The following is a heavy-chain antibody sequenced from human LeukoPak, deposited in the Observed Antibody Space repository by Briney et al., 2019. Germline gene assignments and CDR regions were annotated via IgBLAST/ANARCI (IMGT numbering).Heavy chain of an antibody. CDR2: ISAYNGNT. CDR1: GYTFTSYG. V-gene: IGHV1-18*01. J-gene: IGHJ4*02. CDR3: ARGTRGVNSPYFDY. D-gene: IGHD4-23*01. Sequence: EASVKVSCKASGYTFTSYGISWVRQAPGQGLEWMGWISAYNGNTNYAQKLQGRVTMTTDTSTSTAYMELRSPRSDDTAVYYCARGTRGVNSPYFDYWGQGTLVTVSS.